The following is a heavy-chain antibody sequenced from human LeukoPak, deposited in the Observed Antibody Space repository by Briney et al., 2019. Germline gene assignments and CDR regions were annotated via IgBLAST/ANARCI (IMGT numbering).Heavy chain of an antibody. CDR1: GFTFSSYG. CDR2: IRYDGSNK. V-gene: IGHV3-30*02. D-gene: IGHD2-2*02. CDR3: AKDQVYCSSTSCYKSEAYYYYYMDV. Sequence: GGSLRLSCAASGFTFSSYGMHWVRQAPGKGLEWVAFIRYDGSNKYYADSVKGRFTISRDNSKNTLYLQMNSLRAEDTAVYYCAKDQVYCSSTSCYKSEAYYYYYMDVWGKGTTVTVSS. J-gene: IGHJ6*03.